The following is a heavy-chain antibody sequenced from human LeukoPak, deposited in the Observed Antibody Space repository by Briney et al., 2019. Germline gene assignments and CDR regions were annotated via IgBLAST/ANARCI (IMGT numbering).Heavy chain of an antibody. Sequence: PSETLSLTCTVSGGSISSGSYYWSWIRQPAGKGLEWIGRIYTGGSTNYNPSLKSRVTISVDTSKNQFSLKLSSVTAADTAVYYCARESMIAGSQHWGQGTLVTVSS. CDR2: IYTGGST. V-gene: IGHV4-61*02. CDR3: ARESMIAGSQH. CDR1: GGSISSGSYY. J-gene: IGHJ1*01. D-gene: IGHD3-22*01.